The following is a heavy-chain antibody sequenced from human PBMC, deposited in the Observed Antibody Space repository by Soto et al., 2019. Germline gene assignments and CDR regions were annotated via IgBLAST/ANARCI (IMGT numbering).Heavy chain of an antibody. D-gene: IGHD3-10*01. Sequence: QIQLVQSGAEVKEPGASVKVSCKASGYTFTSSGISWVRQAPGQGPEWMGWISGYNGNTNYAQKFQDRVTMSTDTPTSRAYLELRSLRSDYTAVYFCAGAASGNYGSGYFHHWGQGTLVTVSS. CDR3: AGAASGNYGSGYFHH. CDR1: GYTFTSSG. J-gene: IGHJ1*01. CDR2: ISGYNGNT. V-gene: IGHV1-18*04.